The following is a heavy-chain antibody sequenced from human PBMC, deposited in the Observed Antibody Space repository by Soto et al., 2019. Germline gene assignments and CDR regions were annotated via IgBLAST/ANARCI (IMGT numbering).Heavy chain of an antibody. CDR3: ARARHYDTSKDWVEDY. CDR1: GFTCGRMW. J-gene: IGHJ4*02. CDR2: VEQDVDGGET. D-gene: IGHD3-22*01. Sequence: GSLRVSSASSGFTCGRMWLRGVRQASGRGLEWVAKVEQDVDGGETYYVASVKGRFTISRDNAQNSLYLQMNSLRAEDTAVYYCARARHYDTSKDWVEDYCVQGT. V-gene: IGHV3-7*03.